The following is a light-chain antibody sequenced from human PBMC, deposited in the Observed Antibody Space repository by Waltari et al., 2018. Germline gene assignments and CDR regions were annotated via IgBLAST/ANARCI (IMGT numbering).Light chain of an antibody. CDR1: TGAVPRGHY. CDR2: DSY. J-gene: IGLJ2*01. V-gene: IGLV7-46*01. Sequence: QAVVTQEPSLTVSPGGTVTLTCGSSTGAVPRGHYPYWLQQKPGQAPRTLIYDSYIKQSWTPARFSASLVGGKAVLTLSGAQAEDEAKYYCWLAYTGGIVVFGGGTELAVL. CDR3: WLAYTGGIVV.